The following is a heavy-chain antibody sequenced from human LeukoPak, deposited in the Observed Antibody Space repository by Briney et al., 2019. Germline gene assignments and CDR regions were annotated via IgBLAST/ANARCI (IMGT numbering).Heavy chain of an antibody. CDR3: TRGGSSYYAGWSDP. D-gene: IGHD3-10*01. CDR1: GFSSSSFW. CDR2: IKQHASEK. Sequence: GGSLRRSCVASGFSSSSFWMTWVRQAPGKGLEWVASIKQHASEKHYVDSVKGRFTISRDDARNSVSLHMSSLRDDDTALYYCTRGGSSYYAGWSDPWGQGSLVTVSS. V-gene: IGHV3-7*03. J-gene: IGHJ5*02.